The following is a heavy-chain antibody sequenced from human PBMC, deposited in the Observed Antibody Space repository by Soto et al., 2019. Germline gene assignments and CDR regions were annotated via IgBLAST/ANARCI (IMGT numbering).Heavy chain of an antibody. Sequence: SETLSLTCTVSGGSISSYYWSWIRQPPGKGLEWIGYIYYSGSTNYNPSLKSRVTISVDTSKNQFSLKLSSVTAADTAGYYCARMGGLGRHWFDPWGQGTLVTVSS. J-gene: IGHJ5*02. CDR3: ARMGGLGRHWFDP. CDR2: IYYSGST. D-gene: IGHD3-16*01. V-gene: IGHV4-59*01. CDR1: GGSISSYY.